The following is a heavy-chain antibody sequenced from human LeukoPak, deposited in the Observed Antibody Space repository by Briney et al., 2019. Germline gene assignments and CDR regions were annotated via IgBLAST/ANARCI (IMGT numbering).Heavy chain of an antibody. CDR2: ISAYNGKT. CDR3: ARAGSVSYYWYFDY. J-gene: IGHJ4*02. D-gene: IGHD1-26*01. CDR1: GGTFSSYA. Sequence: ASVKVSCKASGGTFSSYAISWVRQAPGQGLEWMGWISAYNGKTIYAQKLQGRVTMTTDASTSTVYMELRSLRSDDTAVYYCARAGSVSYYWYFDYWGQGTLVTVPS. V-gene: IGHV1-18*01.